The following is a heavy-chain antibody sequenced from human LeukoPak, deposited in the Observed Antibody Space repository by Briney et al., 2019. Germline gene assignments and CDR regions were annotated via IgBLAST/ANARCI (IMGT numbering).Heavy chain of an antibody. V-gene: IGHV3-30*18. D-gene: IGHD2-15*01. Sequence: GGSLRLSCAASGFTFSSYGMHWVRQAPGKGLEWVAVISYDGSNKYYADSVRGRFTISRDNSKNTLYLQMNSLRAEDTAVYYCAKDRAPYCSGGSCYPPAGYWGQGTLVTVSS. CDR2: ISYDGSNK. CDR3: AKDRAPYCSGGSCYPPAGY. CDR1: GFTFSSYG. J-gene: IGHJ4*02.